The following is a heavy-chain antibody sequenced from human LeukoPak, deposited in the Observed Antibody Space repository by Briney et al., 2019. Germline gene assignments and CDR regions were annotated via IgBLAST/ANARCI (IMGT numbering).Heavy chain of an antibody. J-gene: IGHJ5*02. CDR3: ARVIMGASNWFDP. D-gene: IGHD1-26*01. CDR2: INTDGSST. Sequence: GSLRLSCAASGFSFSSYWMHRVRQAPGKGPVWVSRINTDGSSTNYADSVKGRFTISRDNAKNTLYLQMNSLRAEDTAVYYCARVIMGASNWFDPWGQGTLVTVSS. V-gene: IGHV3-74*01. CDR1: GFSFSSYW.